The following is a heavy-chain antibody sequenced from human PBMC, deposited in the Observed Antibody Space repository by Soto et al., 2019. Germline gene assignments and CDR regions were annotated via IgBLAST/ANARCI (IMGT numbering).Heavy chain of an antibody. CDR1: GFTFSSYA. CDR3: ARDGSRGFGESAYVDY. Sequence: QVQLVESGGGVVQPGRSLRLSCAASGFTFSSYAMHWVRQAPGKGLEWVAVISYDGSNKYYADSVKGRFTISRDNSKNTLYLQMHSLRAEDTAVYYCARDGSRGFGESAYVDYWGQGTLVTVSS. D-gene: IGHD3-10*01. CDR2: ISYDGSNK. V-gene: IGHV3-30-3*01. J-gene: IGHJ4*02.